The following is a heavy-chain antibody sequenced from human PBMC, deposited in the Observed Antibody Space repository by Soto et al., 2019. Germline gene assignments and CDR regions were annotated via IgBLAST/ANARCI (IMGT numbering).Heavy chain of an antibody. CDR2: ISAHNGNT. J-gene: IGHJ4*02. D-gene: IGHD1-1*01. V-gene: IGHV1-18*01. Sequence: QVHLVQSGAEVKKPGASVKVSCQGSGYAFTTYGITWVRQAPGQGLEWMGWISAHNGNTNYAQKLQGRVTVTRDTSTSTAYMELRSLRSDDTAVYYCARGRYGDYWGQGALVPVSS. CDR3: ARGRYGDY. CDR1: GYAFTTYG.